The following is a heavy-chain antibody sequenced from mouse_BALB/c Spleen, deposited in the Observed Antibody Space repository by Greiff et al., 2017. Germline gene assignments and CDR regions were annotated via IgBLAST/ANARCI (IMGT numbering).Heavy chain of an antibody. D-gene: IGHD1-1*01. Sequence: EVQLQQSGAELVKPGASVKLSCTASGFNIKDTYMHWVKQRPEQGLEWIGRIDPANGNTKYDPKFQGKATITADTSSNTAYLQLSSLTSEDTAVYYCAREGYYYGSRYFDVWGEGTTVTVSS. V-gene: IGHV14-3*02. J-gene: IGHJ1*01. CDR3: AREGYYYGSRYFDV. CDR1: GFNIKDTY. CDR2: IDPANGNT.